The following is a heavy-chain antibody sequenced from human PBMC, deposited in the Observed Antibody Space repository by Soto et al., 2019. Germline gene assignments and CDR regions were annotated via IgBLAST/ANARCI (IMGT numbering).Heavy chain of an antibody. V-gene: IGHV1-18*04. CDR2: ISAYNGNT. J-gene: IGHJ4*02. Sequence: QVQLVQSGAEVKKPGASVKASCKASGYTFRTYGISWVRQAPGQGLEWMGWISAYNGNTNYAQKFQGRVIMTTDTSTSTAYMELRSLRSDDTAMYYCARDLVGGYENYWGQGTLVTVSS. CDR1: GYTFRTYG. CDR3: ARDLVGGYENY. D-gene: IGHD5-12*01.